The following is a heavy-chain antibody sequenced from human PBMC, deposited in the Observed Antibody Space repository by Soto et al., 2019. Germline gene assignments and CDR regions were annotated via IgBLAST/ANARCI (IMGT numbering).Heavy chain of an antibody. V-gene: IGHV1-8*01. D-gene: IGHD7-27*01. CDR2: MSPKSGNT. J-gene: IGHJ4*02. CDR1: GYTFTSYD. CDR3: ARGPPNWGFDS. Sequence: ASVKVSCKASGYTFTSYDINWVRQASGQGLEWMGWMSPKSGNTGYAQKFQGRVTMTRSTSISTAYMELSSLTSEDTAVYYCARGPPNWGFDSWGQGTLVTVSS.